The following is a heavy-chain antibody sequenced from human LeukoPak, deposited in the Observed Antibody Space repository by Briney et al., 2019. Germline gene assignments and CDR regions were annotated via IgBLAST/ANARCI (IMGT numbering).Heavy chain of an antibody. CDR1: GFSFSSYT. CDR3: ARDGRCGGDCYAS. J-gene: IGHJ4*02. V-gene: IGHV3-21*01. CDR2: ISSSSSYI. D-gene: IGHD2-21*02. Sequence: GGSLRLSCAASGFSFSSYTMNWVRQAPGKGLEWVSIISSSSSYIYYADSVKGRFTISRDNAKNALYLQMNSLRVEDTAVYYCARDGRCGGDCYASWGQGTLVTVSS.